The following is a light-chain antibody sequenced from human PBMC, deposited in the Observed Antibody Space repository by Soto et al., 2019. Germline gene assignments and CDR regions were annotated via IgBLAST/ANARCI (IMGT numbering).Light chain of an antibody. Sequence: SYELTQPSSVSVAPGQTARLTCGGSNIGSKSVHGYQQKPGQAPLLVMYYDSDRPSGIPERFSGSNSGNTATLAISRVEAGDEADYYCQVWDSSTDHVIFGGGTKLTVL. J-gene: IGLJ2*01. V-gene: IGLV3-21*04. CDR1: NIGSKS. CDR3: QVWDSSTDHVI. CDR2: YDS.